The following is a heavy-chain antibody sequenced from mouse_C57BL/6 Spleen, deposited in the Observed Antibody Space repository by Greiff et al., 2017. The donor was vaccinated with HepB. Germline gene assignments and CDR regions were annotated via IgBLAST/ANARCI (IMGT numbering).Heavy chain of an antibody. CDR2: ISSGSSTI. CDR1: GFTFSDYG. Sequence: EVKLVESGGGLVKPGGSLKLSCAASGFTFSDYGMHWVRQAPEKGLEWVAYISSGSSTIYYADTVKGRFTISRDNAKNTLFLQMTSLRSEDTAMYYCARPDPYYAMDYWGQGTSVTVSS. J-gene: IGHJ4*01. V-gene: IGHV5-17*01. CDR3: ARPDPYYAMDY.